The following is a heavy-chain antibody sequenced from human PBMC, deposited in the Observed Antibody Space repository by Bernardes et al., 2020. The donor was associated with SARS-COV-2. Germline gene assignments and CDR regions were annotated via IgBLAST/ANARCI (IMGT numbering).Heavy chain of an antibody. CDR2: INPDGTTT. Sequence: GSLRLSCAASGFTFSTSWMHWVRQGPGKGLVWVSRINPDGTTTGYADSVKGRFTISRDNAKNTLYLQMNSLRDEDNALYYCIRGSPPGIVGYFDPWGQGTLVTVSP. CDR1: GFTFSTSW. V-gene: IGHV3-74*01. J-gene: IGHJ5*02. D-gene: IGHD3-10*01. CDR3: IRGSPPGIVGYFDP.